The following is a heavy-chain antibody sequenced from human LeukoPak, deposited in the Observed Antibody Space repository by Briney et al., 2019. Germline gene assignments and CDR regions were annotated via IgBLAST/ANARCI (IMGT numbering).Heavy chain of an antibody. D-gene: IGHD1-26*01. V-gene: IGHV3-53*01. CDR3: AREYSGSYYFDS. CDR2: IYSGGST. J-gene: IGHJ4*02. Sequence: GGSLRLSCAASGFSVSTTYMSWVRQAPGKRLEWVSVIYSGGSTYSADSVKGRFTISRDNSKNTLYLQMNSLRAEDTAVYYCAREYSGSYYFDSWGQGTLVTVSP. CDR1: GFSVSTTY.